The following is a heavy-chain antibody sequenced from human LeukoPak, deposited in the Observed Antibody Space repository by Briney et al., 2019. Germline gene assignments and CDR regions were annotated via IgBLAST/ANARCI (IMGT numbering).Heavy chain of an antibody. V-gene: IGHV4-34*01. CDR3: ARVPKYFDL. Sequence: SETLSLTCAVYGGSFSGYYWTWIRQPPGKGLEWIGQINHSRSTHYNPSLKSRVTISVDTSKNQFSLKLSSVTAADTAVYYCARVPKYFDLWGRGTLVTVSS. D-gene: IGHD4/OR15-4a*01. J-gene: IGHJ2*01. CDR1: GGSFSGYY. CDR2: INHSRST.